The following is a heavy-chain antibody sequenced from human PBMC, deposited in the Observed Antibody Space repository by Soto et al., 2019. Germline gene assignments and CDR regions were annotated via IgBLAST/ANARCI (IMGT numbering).Heavy chain of an antibody. CDR1: GYTFTSYA. Sequence: ASVKVSCKASGYTFTSYAMHWVRQAPGQRLEWMGWINAGNGNTKYSQKFQGRVTITRDTSASTAYMELSSLRSEDTAVYYCASPVVPAAIPFYYYGMDVWGQGTTVTVSS. J-gene: IGHJ6*02. D-gene: IGHD2-2*02. CDR3: ASPVVPAAIPFYYYGMDV. CDR2: INAGNGNT. V-gene: IGHV1-3*01.